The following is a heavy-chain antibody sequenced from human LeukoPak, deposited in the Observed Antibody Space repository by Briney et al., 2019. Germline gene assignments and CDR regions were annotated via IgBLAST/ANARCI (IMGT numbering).Heavy chain of an antibody. CDR3: ARTGRLGYCSGGSCYSYVSGFDY. CDR1: GGSFSGYY. J-gene: IGHJ4*02. D-gene: IGHD2-15*01. V-gene: IGHV4-34*01. Sequence: SETLSLTCAVYGGSFSGYYWSWIRQPPGKGLEWIGEINHSGSTNYNPSLKSRVTISVDTSKNQFSLKLSSVTAADTAVYYCARTGRLGYCSGGSCYSYVSGFDYWGQGTLVTVSS. CDR2: INHSGST.